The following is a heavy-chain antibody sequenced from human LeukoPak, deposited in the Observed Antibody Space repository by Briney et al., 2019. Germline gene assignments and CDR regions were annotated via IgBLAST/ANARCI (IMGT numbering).Heavy chain of an antibody. CDR2: ISSSSSYI. J-gene: IGHJ3*02. V-gene: IGHV3-21*06. D-gene: IGHD3-9*01. CDR3: ARDTYDILTGYYKWAFDI. CDR1: GFTFSSYT. Sequence: GGSLRLSCAASGFTFSSYTMNWVRQAPGKGLEWVSFISSSSSYIYYADSVKGRFTISRDNAKNSPYLQMNSLRAEDTAVYYCARDTYDILTGYYKWAFDIWGQGTMVTVSS.